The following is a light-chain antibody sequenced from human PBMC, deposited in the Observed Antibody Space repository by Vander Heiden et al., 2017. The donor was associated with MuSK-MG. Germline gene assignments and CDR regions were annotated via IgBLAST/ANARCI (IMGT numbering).Light chain of an antibody. V-gene: IGKV3-11*01. Sequence: EIVLTQSPATLSLSQGARASLSCRASQSIDNYLAWYQQKPGQAPRLLIYDASHRATGIPARFSGSGSGTDFTLTISSLEPEHFAVYYFQQRSNWPLTFGGGTMVEIK. CDR2: DAS. CDR3: QQRSNWPLT. J-gene: IGKJ4*01. CDR1: QSIDNY.